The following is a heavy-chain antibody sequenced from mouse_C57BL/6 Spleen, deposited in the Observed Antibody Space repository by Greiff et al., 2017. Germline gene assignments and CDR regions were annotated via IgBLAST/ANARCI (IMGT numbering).Heavy chain of an antibody. CDR1: GFTFSSYG. CDR3: ARRRDSNYFDY. CDR2: ISSGGSYT. V-gene: IGHV5-6*02. J-gene: IGHJ2*01. Sequence: EVKLVESGGDLVKPGGSLKLSCAASGFTFSSYGMSWVRQTPDKRLEWVATISSGGSYTYYPDSVKGRFTISRDKAKNTLYLQMSSLKSEDTAMYYCARRRDSNYFDYWGQGTTLTVSS. D-gene: IGHD2-5*01.